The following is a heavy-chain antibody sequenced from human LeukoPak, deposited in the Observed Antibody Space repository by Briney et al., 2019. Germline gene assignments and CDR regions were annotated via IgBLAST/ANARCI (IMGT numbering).Heavy chain of an antibody. CDR1: GYTFTSYY. D-gene: IGHD5-12*01. V-gene: IGHV1-46*01. CDR3: ARLGARYSGYGQIDY. CDR2: INPSGGST. Sequence: ASVKVSCKASGYTFTSYYMHWVRQAPGQGLEWMGIINPSGGSTSYAQKFQGRVTMTRDMSTSTVYMELSSLRSEDTAVYYCARLGARYSGYGQIDYWGQGTLVTVSS. J-gene: IGHJ4*02.